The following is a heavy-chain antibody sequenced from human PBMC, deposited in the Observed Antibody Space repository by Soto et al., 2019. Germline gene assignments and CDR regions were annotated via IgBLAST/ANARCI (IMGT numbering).Heavy chain of an antibody. CDR2: ISYDGSNK. Sequence: QVQLVESGGGVVQPGRSLRLSCVASGFIFSTYGMHWVRQAPGKGLEWVALISYDGSNKYYADSVKGRFTISRDNSKNTLYLQMNSLRVEDTAVFYCANEKTQRSDYVLGSWGQGTLVTVSS. CDR3: ANEKTQRSDYVLGS. D-gene: IGHD4-17*01. J-gene: IGHJ4*02. V-gene: IGHV3-30*18. CDR1: GFIFSTYG.